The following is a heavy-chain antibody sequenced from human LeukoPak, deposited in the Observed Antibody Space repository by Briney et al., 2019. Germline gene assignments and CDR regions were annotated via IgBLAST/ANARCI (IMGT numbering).Heavy chain of an antibody. D-gene: IGHD3-22*01. J-gene: IGHJ4*02. CDR2: IYSGGGT. CDR1: GFTFSSYA. Sequence: GGSLRLSCAASGFTFSSYAMSWVRQAPGKGLEWVSVIYSGGGTYYADSVKGRFTISRDNSKNTLYLQMNSLRAEDTAVYYCARSYYDSSGCKYWGQGTLVTVSS. CDR3: ARSYYDSSGCKY. V-gene: IGHV3-66*01.